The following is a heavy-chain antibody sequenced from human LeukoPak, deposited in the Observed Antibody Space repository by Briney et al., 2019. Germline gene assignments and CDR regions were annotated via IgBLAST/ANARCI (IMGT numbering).Heavy chain of an antibody. CDR3: ARSPPADFSSGPEVLYYYYYYMDV. V-gene: IGHV1-69*13. Sequence: GASVKVSCKASGGTFSSYAISWVRQAPGQGLEWMGGIIPIFGTANYAQKFQGRVTITADESTSTAYMELSSLRSEDTAVYYCARSPPADFSSGPEVLYYYYYYMDVWGKGTTVTVSS. CDR2: IIPIFGTA. D-gene: IGHD3-3*01. CDR1: GGTFSSYA. J-gene: IGHJ6*03.